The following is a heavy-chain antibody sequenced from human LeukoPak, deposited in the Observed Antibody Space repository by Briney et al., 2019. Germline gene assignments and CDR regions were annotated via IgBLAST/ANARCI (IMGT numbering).Heavy chain of an antibody. CDR1: GFTFSSSS. CDR3: ARGERVPAAFFDY. CDR2: ISNTGGYI. D-gene: IGHD2-2*01. Sequence: GGSLRPSCAASGFTFSSSSMNWVRQAPGKGLEWVSSISNTGGYIYYADSVKGRFTISRDNAKNSLYLQMNSLRAEDTAVYYCARGERVPAAFFDYWGQGTLVTVSS. J-gene: IGHJ4*02. V-gene: IGHV3-21*01.